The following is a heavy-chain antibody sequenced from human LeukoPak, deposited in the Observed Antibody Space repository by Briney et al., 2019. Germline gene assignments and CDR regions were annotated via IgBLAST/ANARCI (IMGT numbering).Heavy chain of an antibody. CDR2: IIPIFGTA. V-gene: IGHV1-69*05. Sequence: ASVKVSCKASGGTFSRYAISWVRQAPGQGLEWMGRIIPIFGTANYAQKFQGRVTITTDESTSTAYMELSSLRSEDTAVYYCARDCWPYYYYMDVWGKGTTVTVSS. J-gene: IGHJ6*03. CDR3: ARDCWPYYYYMDV. CDR1: GGTFSRYA.